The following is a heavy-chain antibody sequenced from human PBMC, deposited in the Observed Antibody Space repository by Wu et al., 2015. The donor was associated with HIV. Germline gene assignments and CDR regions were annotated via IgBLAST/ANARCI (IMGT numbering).Heavy chain of an antibody. J-gene: IGHJ4*02. V-gene: IGHV1-69*05. CDR3: ARGFSSTWYDRFDL. Sequence: VQLVQSGAEMKKPGSSVKLSCKASGGTFSSFSINWVRQAPGQGLEWAGGIIPLFESATYAPGFHGRAKITSDASTSTAYMEVTGLTYEDTAMYYCARGFSSTWYDRFDLWGQGTLVTVSS. CDR2: IIPLFESA. D-gene: IGHD6-13*01. CDR1: GGTFSSFS.